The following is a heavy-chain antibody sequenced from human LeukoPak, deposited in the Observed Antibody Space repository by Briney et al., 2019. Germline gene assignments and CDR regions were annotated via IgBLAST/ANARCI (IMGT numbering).Heavy chain of an antibody. CDR3: ASYYAPGSSRFDH. CDR2: IDYSGSA. V-gene: IGHV4-39*01. J-gene: IGHJ4*02. CDR1: GGSISNSSYH. Sequence: SETLSLTCTVSGGSISNSSYHWGWIRQPPGKGLEWIGSIDYSGSAYSNPPPRSRVTISVDTSKNQFSLKLSSVTAADTAVYYCASYYAPGSSRFDHWGQGTLVTVSS. D-gene: IGHD3-10*01.